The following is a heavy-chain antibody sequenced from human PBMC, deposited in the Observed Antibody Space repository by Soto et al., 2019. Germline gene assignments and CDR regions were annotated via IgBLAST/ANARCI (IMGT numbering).Heavy chain of an antibody. CDR3: ATLPDWGSGSN. CDR2: IYYSGNT. Sequence: QLQLQESGPGLVKPSETLSLTCTVSGGSIRSSSYYWGWIRQSPGRGLVWIGNIYYSGNTYYNSSLKSRVTISIDTSKNQFSLKLSSVTAADTAVYYCATLPDWGSGSNWGQGTLVTVSS. D-gene: IGHD3-10*01. J-gene: IGHJ4*02. V-gene: IGHV4-39*01. CDR1: GGSIRSSSYY.